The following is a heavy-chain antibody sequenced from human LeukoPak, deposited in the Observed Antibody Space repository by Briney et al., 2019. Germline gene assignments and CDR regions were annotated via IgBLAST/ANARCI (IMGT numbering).Heavy chain of an antibody. J-gene: IGHJ4*02. Sequence: GGSLRLSCAASGFTYSSYAMNWVRQAPGKGLEWVSGISGSGGSTYYADSVKGRFTISRDNSKNTLYLQMNSLRAEDTALYFCAQWSRYFDYWGQGTLVTVPS. V-gene: IGHV3-23*01. D-gene: IGHD1-26*01. CDR1: GFTYSSYA. CDR3: AQWSRYFDY. CDR2: ISGSGGST.